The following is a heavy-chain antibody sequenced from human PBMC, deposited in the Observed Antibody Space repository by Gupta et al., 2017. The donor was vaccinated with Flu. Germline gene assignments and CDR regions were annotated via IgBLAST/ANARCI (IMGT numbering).Heavy chain of an antibody. J-gene: IGHJ5*01. V-gene: IGHV3-23*01. CDR1: GFPFSSFA. CDR3: AKGVAYYGDS. CDR2: IGGGGTNT. D-gene: IGHD3-10*01. Sequence: EVQLLESGGGLVQPGGSLRLSCATSGFPFSSFAMSWVRQGPGERLEWVSSIGGGGTNTYSAVSGKGRFTVSRDNSRNTVHTQMNSPNEEEKAVYYCAKGVAYYGDS.